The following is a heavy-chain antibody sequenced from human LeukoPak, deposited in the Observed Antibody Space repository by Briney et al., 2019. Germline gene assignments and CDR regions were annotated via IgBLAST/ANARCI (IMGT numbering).Heavy chain of an antibody. CDR1: GFTFSSYG. Sequence: GGSLRLSCAASGFTFSSYGMHWVRQAPGKGLEWVAVIWYDGSNKYYADSVKGRFTISRDNSKNTLYLQMNSLRAEDTAVYYCARGDDGGFIAVAGTVFYFDLWGRGTLVTVSS. V-gene: IGHV3-33*01. J-gene: IGHJ2*01. D-gene: IGHD6-19*01. CDR3: ARGDDGGFIAVAGTVFYFDL. CDR2: IWYDGSNK.